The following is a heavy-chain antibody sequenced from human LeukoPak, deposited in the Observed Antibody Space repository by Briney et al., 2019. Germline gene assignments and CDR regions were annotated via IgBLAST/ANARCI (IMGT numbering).Heavy chain of an antibody. D-gene: IGHD5-18*01. CDR3: ARGLDPSMETAYDY. J-gene: IGHJ4*02. CDR2: IIPIFGTS. V-gene: IGHV1-69*05. CDR1: GGSFNAYA. Sequence: SVKVSCKASGGSFNAYAISWVRQARGQGLEWMGGIIPIFGTSNYAQKLQGRVTISTDESTSTAYMEVSSLRSEDTAIYYCARGLDPSMETAYDYWGQGTLVTVSS.